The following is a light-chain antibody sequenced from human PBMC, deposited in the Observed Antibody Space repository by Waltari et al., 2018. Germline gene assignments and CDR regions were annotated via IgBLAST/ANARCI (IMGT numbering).Light chain of an antibody. J-gene: IGKJ4*01. Sequence: DIQMTQSPSTLSASVGDSVLFSCRARQSISEWLAWYQQKPGKAPKLLIYKASTLESGVPSRFSGSGSGREFTLTISSLQPEDFATYYCQQYNSYSLLSFGGGTKVEIK. CDR3: QQYNSYSLLS. V-gene: IGKV1-5*03. CDR2: KAS. CDR1: QSISEW.